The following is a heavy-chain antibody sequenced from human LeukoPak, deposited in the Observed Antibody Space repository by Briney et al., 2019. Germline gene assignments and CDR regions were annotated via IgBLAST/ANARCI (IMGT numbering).Heavy chain of an antibody. Sequence: GGSLRLSCAASKFTFSIYDMRWVRQAPGKGLEWVSSITGSGSGTTYADSVKGRFTISRDNSKTTLYLQMNSLRAEDMAIYYCAKVRHYKAGPHWYFDVWGRGTLVTVSS. CDR3: AKVRHYKAGPHWYFDV. CDR1: KFTFSIYD. J-gene: IGHJ2*01. D-gene: IGHD3-10*01. CDR2: ITGSGSGT. V-gene: IGHV3-23*01.